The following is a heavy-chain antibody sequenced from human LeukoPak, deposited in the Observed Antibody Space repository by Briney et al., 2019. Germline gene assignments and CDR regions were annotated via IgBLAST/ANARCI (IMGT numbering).Heavy chain of an antibody. Sequence: PSETLSLTCTVSGGSISSYYWSWIRQPPGKGLEWIGYIYYSGSTNYNPSLKSRVTISVDTSKNQFSLKLSSVTAAGTAVYYCASFRYYDSSGYFYYWGQGTLVTVSS. CDR2: IYYSGST. CDR3: ASFRYYDSSGYFYY. CDR1: GGSISSYY. V-gene: IGHV4-59*01. D-gene: IGHD3-22*01. J-gene: IGHJ4*02.